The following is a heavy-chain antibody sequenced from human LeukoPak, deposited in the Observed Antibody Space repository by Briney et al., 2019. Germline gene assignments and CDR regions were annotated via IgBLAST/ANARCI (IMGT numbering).Heavy chain of an antibody. V-gene: IGHV5-51*01. J-gene: IGHJ3*02. CDR3: ARPDYYDSSGYYFDAFDI. D-gene: IGHD3-22*01. CDR2: IYPGDSET. Sequence: GESLRISCKGSAVTFNNYWIGWVRQLPGKGLDWMGIIYPGDSETRYSPSFQGQVTISADKSISTAYLQWSSLKASDTAMYYCARPDYYDSSGYYFDAFDIWGQGTMVTVSS. CDR1: AVTFNNYW.